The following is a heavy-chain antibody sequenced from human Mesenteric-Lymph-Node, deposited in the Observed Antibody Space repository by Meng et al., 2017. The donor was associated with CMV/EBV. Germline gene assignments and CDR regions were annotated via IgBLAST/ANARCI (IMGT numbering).Heavy chain of an antibody. CDR2: ISSSSSYI. V-gene: IGHV3-21*01. CDR1: GFTFSGYS. CDR3: VREVVPAANFYYHYGMDV. J-gene: IGHJ6*02. D-gene: IGHD2-2*01. Sequence: GGSLRLSCAASGFTFSGYSMNWVRQAPGKGLEWVSSISSSSSYIYYADSVKGRFTISRDNAKNSLYLQMNSLRAEDTAVYYCVREVVPAANFYYHYGMDVWGQGTTVTVSS.